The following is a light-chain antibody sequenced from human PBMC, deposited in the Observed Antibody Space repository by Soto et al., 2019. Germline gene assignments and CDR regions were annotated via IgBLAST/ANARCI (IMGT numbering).Light chain of an antibody. CDR1: SSNIGNNY. CDR2: DNN. J-gene: IGLJ2*01. Sequence: QSVLTQPPSVSAAPGQKVTISCSGSSSNIGNNYVSWYQQLPGTAPKLLIYDNNKRPSGIPDRFSGSKSGTSGTLDITGLQTGDEADYYCATWDGSLPAEVFGGGTKHTVL. CDR3: ATWDGSLPAEV. V-gene: IGLV1-51*01.